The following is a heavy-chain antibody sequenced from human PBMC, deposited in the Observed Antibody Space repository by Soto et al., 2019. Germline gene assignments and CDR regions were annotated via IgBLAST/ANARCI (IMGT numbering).Heavy chain of an antibody. CDR2: IGTAGNT. CDR1: GFTFSSYD. V-gene: IGHV3-13*01. J-gene: IGHJ4*02. Sequence: GGSLRLSCAASGFTFSSYDMHWVRQATGKGLEWVSAIGTAGNTYFSGSVKGRFSISRENAKNSMYLQMNSLRAGDTAVYYCARFSSTTATTRRYFDYWGRGTLVTVSS. CDR3: ARFSSTTATTRRYFDY. D-gene: IGHD1-7*01.